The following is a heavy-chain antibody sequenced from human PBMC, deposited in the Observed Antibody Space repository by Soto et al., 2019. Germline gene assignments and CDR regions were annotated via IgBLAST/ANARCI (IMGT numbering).Heavy chain of an antibody. CDR1: GFTLTNNG. J-gene: IGHJ6*02. D-gene: IGHD1-26*01. Sequence: QPGGSLRLSCVASGFTLTNNGMHWVRQAPGQGLEWVAVISSDGSSYYYGDSVRGRFTISRDTSKNTLFLEMNSLTTADTAVYYCAKDRGLAESGTWSHYYYGMDVWGQGTSVTV. V-gene: IGHV3-30*18. CDR3: AKDRGLAESGTWSHYYYGMDV. CDR2: ISSDGSSY.